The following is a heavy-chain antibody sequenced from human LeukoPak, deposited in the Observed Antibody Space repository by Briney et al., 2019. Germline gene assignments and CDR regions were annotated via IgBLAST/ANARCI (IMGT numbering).Heavy chain of an antibody. Sequence: PSETLSLTCTVSGGSIRSYYWSWIRQPAGKGLESIGRIYSSGTTNYNPSLKSRVTMSVDMSTNQFSLRLSSVTAADTGLFYCARFKGGTGFDYWGRGVLVIVS. CDR1: GGSIRSYY. D-gene: IGHD1-26*01. J-gene: IGHJ4*02. CDR3: ARFKGGTGFDY. CDR2: IYSSGTT. V-gene: IGHV4-4*07.